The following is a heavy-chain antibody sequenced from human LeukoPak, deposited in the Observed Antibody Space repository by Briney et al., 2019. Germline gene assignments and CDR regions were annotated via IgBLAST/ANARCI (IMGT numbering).Heavy chain of an antibody. J-gene: IGHJ4*02. CDR2: ITKSGDAA. Sequence: PGGSLRLSCAVSGITFSTFGVSWVRQAPGKGLEWVSTITKSGDAAYYADSVKGRFTISRDNSKDTLYLQMKSLRAEDTAVYYCAYVAGGYWGQGTLVTVSS. CDR3: AYVAGGY. V-gene: IGHV3-23*01. D-gene: IGHD2-21*01. CDR1: GITFSTFG.